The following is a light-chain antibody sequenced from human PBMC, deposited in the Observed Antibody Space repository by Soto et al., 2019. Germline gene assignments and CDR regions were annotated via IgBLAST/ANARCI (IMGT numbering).Light chain of an antibody. CDR1: SSDLGGHNY. CDR2: DVS. J-gene: IGLJ3*02. CDR3: SSSTSSNTLV. V-gene: IGLV2-14*01. Sequence: QSALTQPASVSGSPGQSITISCTGTSSDLGGHNYVSWYQQHPGKAPKLIIYDVSNRPSGLSNRFSGSKSGNTASLTISGLQAEDEADYYCSSSTSSNTLVFGGGTKLTVL.